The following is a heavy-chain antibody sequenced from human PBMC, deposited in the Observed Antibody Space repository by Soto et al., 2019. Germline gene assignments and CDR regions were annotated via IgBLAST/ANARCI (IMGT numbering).Heavy chain of an antibody. J-gene: IGHJ4*02. CDR2: ISGSGGGT. CDR1: GFTFNIYA. V-gene: IGHV3-23*01. D-gene: IGHD5-18*01. CDR3: ASSRYSYAYYDY. Sequence: GGSLRLSCAASGFTFNIYAMSWVRQAPGKGLEWVSAISGSGGGTYYADSVEGRFTVSRDNANNTLYLQMSSLRAEDTATYYCASSRYSYAYYDYWGQGTLVTVS.